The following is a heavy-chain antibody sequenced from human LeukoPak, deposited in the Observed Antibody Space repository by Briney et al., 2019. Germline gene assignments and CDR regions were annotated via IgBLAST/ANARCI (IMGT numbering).Heavy chain of an antibody. J-gene: IGHJ6*03. CDR1: GGTFSSYA. CDR2: ISAYNGNT. V-gene: IGHV1-18*01. CDR3: ASDYGDAHYYYMDV. Sequence: ASVKVSCKASGGTFSSYAISWVRQAPGQGLEWMGWISAYNGNTNYAQKLQGRVTMTTDTSTSTAYMELRSLRSDDTAVYYCASDYGDAHYYYMDVWGKGTTVTVSS. D-gene: IGHD4-17*01.